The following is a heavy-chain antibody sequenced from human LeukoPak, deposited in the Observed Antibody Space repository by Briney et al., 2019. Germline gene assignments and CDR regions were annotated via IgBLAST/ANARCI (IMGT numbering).Heavy chain of an antibody. J-gene: IGHJ3*02. V-gene: IGHV3-30*03. CDR1: GFTLISFG. Sequence: GGSLRLSCAASGFTLISFGMHWVRQAPGKGLQWVALISFDGGDKYYADSVKGRLTISRDNSKNTLYLQMNSLRAEDTAVYYCARDLEDSSPFGAFDMWGQGTMVTVSS. D-gene: IGHD3-22*01. CDR3: ARDLEDSSPFGAFDM. CDR2: ISFDGGDK.